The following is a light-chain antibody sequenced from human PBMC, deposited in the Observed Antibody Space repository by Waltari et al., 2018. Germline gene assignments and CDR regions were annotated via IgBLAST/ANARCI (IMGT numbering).Light chain of an antibody. CDR1: QGIGND. CDR2: AAS. CDR3: QELNTYPQSLT. V-gene: IGKV1-17*01. Sequence: DIQMTQSPSSLSASVGDRVTITCRASQGIGNDLGWYQQKPGKAPKLLIYAASTLQSGVPSRFSGSGSGTEFTLTISSLQPEDFATYYCQELNTYPQSLTFGGGTKVEI. J-gene: IGKJ4*01.